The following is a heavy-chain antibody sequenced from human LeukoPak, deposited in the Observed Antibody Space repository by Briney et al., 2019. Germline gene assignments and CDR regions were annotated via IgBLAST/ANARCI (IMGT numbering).Heavy chain of an antibody. CDR2: INPNSGDT. Sequence: GASVKVSCKASGYTFTGYYLHWVRQAPGQGLEWMGWINPNSGDTDYAQKFQGRVTMTRDTSISTVYMELSSLRSDDTAVYYCARGIAAAGLNWFDPWGQGTLVTVSS. CDR3: ARGIAAAGLNWFDP. D-gene: IGHD6-13*01. J-gene: IGHJ5*02. V-gene: IGHV1-2*02. CDR1: GYTFTGYY.